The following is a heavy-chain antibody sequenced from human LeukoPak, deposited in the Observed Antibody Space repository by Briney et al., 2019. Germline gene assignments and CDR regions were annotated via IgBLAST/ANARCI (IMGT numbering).Heavy chain of an antibody. CDR3: ARQGRITMVRGVTNWFDP. CDR1: GGSISSSSYY. Sequence: PSETQSLTCTVSGGSISSSSYYWGWIRQPPGKGLEWIGSIYYSGSTYYNPSLKSRVTISVDTSKNQFSLKLSSVTAADTAVYYCARQGRITMVRGVTNWFDPWGQGTLVTVSS. J-gene: IGHJ5*02. V-gene: IGHV4-39*01. D-gene: IGHD3-10*01. CDR2: IYYSGST.